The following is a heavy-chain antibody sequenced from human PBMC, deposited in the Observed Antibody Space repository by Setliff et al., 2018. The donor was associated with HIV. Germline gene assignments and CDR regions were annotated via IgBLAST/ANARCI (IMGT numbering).Heavy chain of an antibody. CDR2: IYTSGST. D-gene: IGHD2-8*01. Sequence: PSETLSLTCTVSGGSISSGSYYWSWIRQPAGKGLEWIGHIYTSGSTSYNPSLKSRVTISVDSSKNQFSLRLGSVTAADTAVYYCARLRMETLMQHFDYWGQGTLVTVSS. CDR1: GGSISSGSYY. J-gene: IGHJ4*02. V-gene: IGHV4-61*09. CDR3: ARLRMETLMQHFDY.